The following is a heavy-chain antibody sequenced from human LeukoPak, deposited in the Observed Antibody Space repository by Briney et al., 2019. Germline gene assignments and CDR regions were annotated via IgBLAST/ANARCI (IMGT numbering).Heavy chain of an antibody. CDR3: ARDFEINWGDPRGRGAFDI. CDR1: GYTFTSYY. Sequence: ALVKVSCKASGYTFTSYYMHWVRQAPGQGLEWMGIINPSGGSTSYAQKFQGRVTMTRDTSTSTVYMELSSLRSEDTAVYYCARDFEINWGDPRGRGAFDIWGQGTMVTVSS. CDR2: INPSGGST. D-gene: IGHD7-27*01. V-gene: IGHV1-46*01. J-gene: IGHJ3*02.